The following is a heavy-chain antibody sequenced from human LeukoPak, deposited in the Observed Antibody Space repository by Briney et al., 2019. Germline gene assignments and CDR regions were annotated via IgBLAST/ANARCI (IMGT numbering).Heavy chain of an antibody. CDR1: GFTFSSYA. Sequence: GGSLRLSCAASGFTFSSYAMSWVRQAPGKGLEWVSGISASDSTYYADSVKGRFTISRDNSKNTLYLQMNSLRAEDTAVYYCAKDSPSRIAVAGSWGQGTLVTVSS. CDR2: ISASDST. V-gene: IGHV3-23*01. CDR3: AKDSPSRIAVAGS. J-gene: IGHJ4*02. D-gene: IGHD6-19*01.